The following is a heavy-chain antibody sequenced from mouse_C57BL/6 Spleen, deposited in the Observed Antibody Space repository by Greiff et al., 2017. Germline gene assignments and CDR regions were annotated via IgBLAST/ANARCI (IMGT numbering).Heavy chain of an antibody. CDR3: ARWILRYYYAMDY. J-gene: IGHJ4*01. V-gene: IGHV1-80*01. CDR2: IYPGDGDT. CDR1: GYAFSSYW. D-gene: IGHD1-1*01. Sequence: QVQLQQSGAELVKPGASVKISCKASGYAFSSYWMNWVKQRPGKGLEWIGQIYPGDGDTNYNGKFKGKATLTADKSSSTAYMQLSSLTSEDSAVYFCARWILRYYYAMDYWGQGTSVTVSS.